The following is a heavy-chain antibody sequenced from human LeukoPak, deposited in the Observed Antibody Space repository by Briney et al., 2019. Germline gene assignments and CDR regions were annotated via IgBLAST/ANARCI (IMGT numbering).Heavy chain of an antibody. CDR2: INTYNGNT. CDR3: ARDPSLIVGASISFFDY. D-gene: IGHD1-26*01. Sequence: SVRVSCKASGYTFSSCGVSWVRQARGQGLEWMGWINTYNGNTKYAQKFQGRVTITTDTSTSTAYMDQRSLRSDDTAVYYCARDPSLIVGASISFFDYCGQGALFSASS. J-gene: IGHJ4*02. V-gene: IGHV1-18*04. CDR1: GYTFSSCG.